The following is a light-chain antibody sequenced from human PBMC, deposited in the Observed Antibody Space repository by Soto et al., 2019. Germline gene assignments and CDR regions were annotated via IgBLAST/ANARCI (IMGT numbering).Light chain of an antibody. CDR2: GNS. Sequence: QPVLTQPPSVSGAPGQRVTISCTGSRSNIGAGYDVHWYQQLPGTAPKLLIYGNSNRPSGVPDRFSGSKSGTSASLAFTGLQAEDEADYYCQPYDSSLSGYVVFGGGTKVTVL. CDR3: QPYDSSLSGYVV. J-gene: IGLJ2*01. CDR1: RSNIGAGYD. V-gene: IGLV1-40*01.